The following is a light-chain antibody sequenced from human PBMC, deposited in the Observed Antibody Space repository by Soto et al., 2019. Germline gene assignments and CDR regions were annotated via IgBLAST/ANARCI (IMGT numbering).Light chain of an antibody. CDR2: GAY. CDR3: HPYGT. V-gene: IGKV3-20*01. Sequence: EIVFTQSPGTLSLSTGDRATLSCRASQSVSRSYLGWYQQKPGQAPRLLMYGAYIRAAGVPDRFSGSGSGTEFSLXISRLEPEDFTVYCCHPYGTFGQGIKV. CDR1: QSVSRSY. J-gene: IGKJ1*01.